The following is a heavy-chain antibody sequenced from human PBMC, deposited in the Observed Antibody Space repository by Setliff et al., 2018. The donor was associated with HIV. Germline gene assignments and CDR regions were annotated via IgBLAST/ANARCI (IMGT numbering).Heavy chain of an antibody. CDR3: ARQFRYPNRAVAGVDY. Sequence: PSETLSLTCTVSGGSISSSNYCWGWIRQPPGKGLEWIGSFYYNGNTYYNPSLKSRVTISVDTSKNQFSLKLSSVTAADTAIYFCARQFRYPNRAVAGVDYWGQGTLVTVSS. D-gene: IGHD6-19*01. CDR2: FYYNGNT. CDR1: GGSISSSNYC. V-gene: IGHV4-39*01. J-gene: IGHJ4*02.